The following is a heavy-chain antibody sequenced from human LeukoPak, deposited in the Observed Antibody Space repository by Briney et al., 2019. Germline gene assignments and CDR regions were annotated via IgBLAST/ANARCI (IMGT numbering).Heavy chain of an antibody. Sequence: SETLSLTCTVSGGSISSYYWSWIRQPPGKGLEWIGYIYYSGSINYNPSLKSRVTISVDTSKNQFSLKLSSVTAADTAVYYCARGGNSYGTDYWGQGTLVTVSS. D-gene: IGHD5-18*01. CDR2: IYYSGSI. V-gene: IGHV4-59*01. J-gene: IGHJ4*02. CDR3: ARGGNSYGTDY. CDR1: GGSISSYY.